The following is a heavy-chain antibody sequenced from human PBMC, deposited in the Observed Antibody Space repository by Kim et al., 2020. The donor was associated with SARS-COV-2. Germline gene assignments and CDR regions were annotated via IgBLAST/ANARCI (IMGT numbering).Heavy chain of an antibody. CDR3: AKEQGITDLWFREAVYY. CDR2: IWYDGSNK. J-gene: IGHJ6*01. D-gene: IGHD3-10*01. V-gene: IGHV3-30*02. Sequence: GGSLRLSCAASGFTFSSYGMHWVRQAPGKGLEWVAFIWYDGSNKYYADSVKGRFTISRDNSKNTLYLQMNSLRAEDTAVYYCAKEQGITDLWFREAVYY. CDR1: GFTFSSYG.